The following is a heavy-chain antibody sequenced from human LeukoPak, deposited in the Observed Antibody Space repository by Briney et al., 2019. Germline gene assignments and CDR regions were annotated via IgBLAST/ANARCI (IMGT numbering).Heavy chain of an antibody. D-gene: IGHD5-12*01. J-gene: IGHJ6*03. Sequence: GESLRLSCAASGFTFSNYAMSWVRQAPGKGLEWVSSIDASGGATYYADSVKGRFTISRDNSKNTLYLQMNSLRAEDTAVYYCAKGVDPYYSYMDVWSKGTTVTVPS. CDR1: GFTFSNYA. CDR3: AKGVDPYYSYMDV. V-gene: IGHV3-23*01. CDR2: IDASGGAT.